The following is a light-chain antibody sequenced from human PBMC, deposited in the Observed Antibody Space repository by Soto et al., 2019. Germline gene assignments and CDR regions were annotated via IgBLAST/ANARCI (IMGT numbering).Light chain of an antibody. Sequence: EIVLTQSPGTLSLSPGERATLSCRPSQSVSSNYLAWYQQKPGQAPRLLIYGASNRATGIPDRFSGSGSGTDFTLTISRLEPEDFAVYYCQQYGSSPPITFGQGTRLEIK. J-gene: IGKJ5*01. CDR3: QQYGSSPPIT. CDR1: QSVSSNY. CDR2: GAS. V-gene: IGKV3-20*01.